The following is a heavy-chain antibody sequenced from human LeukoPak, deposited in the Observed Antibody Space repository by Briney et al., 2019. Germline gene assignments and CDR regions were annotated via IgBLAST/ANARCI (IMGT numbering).Heavy chain of an antibody. J-gene: IGHJ6*02. V-gene: IGHV1-69*13. Sequence: ASVKVSCKASGGTFSSYAISWVRQAPGQGLEWMGGIIPIFGTANYAQKFLGRVTITADYSASTVYMELSGLRSDDTATYYCARVGYTRGPLPYGMDVWGQGTTVTV. D-gene: IGHD3-16*02. CDR2: IIPIFGTA. CDR3: ARVGYTRGPLPYGMDV. CDR1: GGTFSSYA.